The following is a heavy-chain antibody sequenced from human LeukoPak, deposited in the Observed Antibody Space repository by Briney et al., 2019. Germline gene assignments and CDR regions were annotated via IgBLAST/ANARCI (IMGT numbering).Heavy chain of an antibody. CDR2: IYTRGST. CDR1: GGSISGDY. V-gene: IGHV4-4*07. Sequence: SETLSLTCIVSGGSISGDYWSWIRQPAGKGLEWIGRIYTRGSTNSNPSLKSRVTMSLDTSKNQFSLKLNSVTAADTAVYYCAREGIAAAEGTFDIWGRGTMVTVSS. CDR3: AREGIAAAEGTFDI. D-gene: IGHD6-13*01. J-gene: IGHJ3*02.